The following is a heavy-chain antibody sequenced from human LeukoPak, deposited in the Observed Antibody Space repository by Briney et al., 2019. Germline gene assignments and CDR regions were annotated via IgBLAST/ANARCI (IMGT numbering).Heavy chain of an antibody. CDR1: GFTFSGSA. CDR3: AKDSSYSSGWYVPLDY. CDR2: ISGSGGST. V-gene: IGHV3-23*01. D-gene: IGHD6-19*01. J-gene: IGHJ4*02. Sequence: PGGSLRLSCAASGFTFSGSAMSWVRQAPGKGLEWVSAISGSGGSTYYADSVKGRFTISRDNSKNTLYLQMNSLRAEDTAVYYCAKDSSYSSGWYVPLDYWGQGTLVTVSS.